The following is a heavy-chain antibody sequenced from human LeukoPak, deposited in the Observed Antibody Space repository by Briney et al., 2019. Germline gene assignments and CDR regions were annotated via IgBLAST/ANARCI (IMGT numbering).Heavy chain of an antibody. CDR3: ARGTYSGNDAFDI. V-gene: IGHV3-23*01. Sequence: GGSLRLSCAASGFTFSSYAMSWVRQAPGTGLEWVSTISGSGGSTYYADSVKGRFTISRDNSKNTLYLQMNSLRAEDTAVYYCARGTYSGNDAFDIWGQGTMVTVSS. J-gene: IGHJ3*02. D-gene: IGHD3-10*01. CDR2: ISGSGGST. CDR1: GFTFSSYA.